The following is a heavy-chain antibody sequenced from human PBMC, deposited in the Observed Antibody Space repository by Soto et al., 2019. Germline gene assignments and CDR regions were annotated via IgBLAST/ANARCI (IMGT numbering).Heavy chain of an antibody. V-gene: IGHV1-69*01. J-gene: IGHJ2*01. Sequence: QVQLVQSGAEVKKPGSSVKVSCKASGGTFSGYVVSWVRQAPGQGLEWMGGIIPISATTNYAPKFQGRVTFSADDSTSTAYMELSSLRSDDTAVFYCARVTPGGYCGSTSCRLGAFDLWGRGTLVSVSS. CDR2: IIPISATT. CDR1: GGTFSGYV. CDR3: ARVTPGGYCGSTSCRLGAFDL. D-gene: IGHD2-2*01.